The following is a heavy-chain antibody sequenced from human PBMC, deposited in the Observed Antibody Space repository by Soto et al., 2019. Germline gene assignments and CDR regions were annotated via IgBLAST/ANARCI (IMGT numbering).Heavy chain of an antibody. CDR3: AKVMMAGLDAFDI. CDR1: GFTFISYA. CDR2: ISGSGGST. Sequence: GGSLRLSCAASGFTFISYAMSWVRQAPGKGLEWVSAISGSGGSTYYADSVKGRFTISRDNSKNTLYLQMNSLRAEDTAVYYCAKVMMAGLDAFDIWGQGTMVTVSS. D-gene: IGHD6-19*01. V-gene: IGHV3-23*01. J-gene: IGHJ3*02.